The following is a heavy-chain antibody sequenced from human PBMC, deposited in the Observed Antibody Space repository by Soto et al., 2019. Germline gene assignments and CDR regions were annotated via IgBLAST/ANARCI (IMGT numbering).Heavy chain of an antibody. CDR2: IDYNGVT. J-gene: IGHJ4*02. CDR3: GKVLVGATGHTDSDS. V-gene: IGHV4-39*01. CDR1: GGSIYRSGYY. Sequence: SETLSLTCTVSGGSIYRSGYYWGWIRQPPGRGLEWIGNIDYNGVTYSNPSLKSRVTISRDTSKNQFSLKLTSVTAADTALYFCGKVLVGATGHTDSDSWGPGTLVTVSS. D-gene: IGHD2-15*01.